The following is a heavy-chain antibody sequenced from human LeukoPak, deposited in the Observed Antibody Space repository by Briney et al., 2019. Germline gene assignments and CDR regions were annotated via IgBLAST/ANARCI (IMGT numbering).Heavy chain of an antibody. CDR3: ARDSGYHYDSSGYNWFDP. D-gene: IGHD3-22*01. CDR2: ISSSGSTI. Sequence: GGSLRLSCAASGFTFSDYYMSWIRQAPGKGLEWVSYISSSGSTIYYADSVKGRFTISRDNAKNSLYLQMNSLRAEDTAVYYCARDSGYHYDSSGYNWFDPWGQGTLVTVSS. CDR1: GFTFSDYY. V-gene: IGHV3-11*04. J-gene: IGHJ5*02.